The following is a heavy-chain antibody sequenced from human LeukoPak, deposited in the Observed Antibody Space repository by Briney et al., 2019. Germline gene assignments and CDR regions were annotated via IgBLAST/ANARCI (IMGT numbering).Heavy chain of an antibody. V-gene: IGHV3-53*01. Sequence: GGSLRLSCAASGFTVSSNYMSWVRQAPGKGLEWVSVIYSGGSTYYADSVKGRFTISRDNSKNTLYLQMNSLRAEDTAVYYCARDRGRGYSYGFIDYWGQGSLVTVSS. CDR1: GFTVSSNY. CDR2: IYSGGST. D-gene: IGHD5-18*01. J-gene: IGHJ4*02. CDR3: ARDRGRGYSYGFIDY.